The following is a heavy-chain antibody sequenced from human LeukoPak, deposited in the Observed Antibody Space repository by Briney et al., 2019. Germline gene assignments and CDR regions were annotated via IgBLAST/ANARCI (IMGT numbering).Heavy chain of an antibody. CDR2: IYHSGST. V-gene: IGHV4-30-2*01. D-gene: IGHD3-3*01. CDR3: ARGVAWGYYGLYFDY. CDR1: GGSISSGGYS. Sequence: PSQTLSLTCAVSGGSISSGGYSWSWIRQPPGKGLEWIGYIYHSGSTYHNPSLKSRVTISVDRSKNQFSLKLSSVTAADTAVYYCARGVAWGYYGLYFDYWGQGTLVTVSS. J-gene: IGHJ4*02.